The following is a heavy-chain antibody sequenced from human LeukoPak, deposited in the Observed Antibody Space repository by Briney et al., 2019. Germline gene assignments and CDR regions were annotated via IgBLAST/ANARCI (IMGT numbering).Heavy chain of an antibody. D-gene: IGHD6-6*01. V-gene: IGHV4-38-2*02. CDR2: IYHSGST. J-gene: IGHJ4*02. CDR1: GYSISSGYY. CDR3: AREPTLRSSFDY. Sequence: SETLSLTCTVSGYSISSGYYWGWIRQPPGKGLEWIGSIYHSGSTYYNPSLKSRVTISVDRSKNQFSLKLSSVTAADTAVYYCAREPTLRSSFDYWGQGTLVTVSS.